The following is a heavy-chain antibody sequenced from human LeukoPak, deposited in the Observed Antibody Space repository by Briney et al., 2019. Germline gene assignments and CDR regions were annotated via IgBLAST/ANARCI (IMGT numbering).Heavy chain of an antibody. J-gene: IGHJ4*02. V-gene: IGHV3-7*01. Sequence: GGSLRLSCAASGFTFSSYWMSWVRQAPGKGLEWVANIKQDGSEKYYVDSVKGRFTISRDNAKNSLYLQMNSLRAEDTAVYYCASAYCGGDCFEYYFDYWGQGTLVTVSS. CDR1: GFTFSSYW. CDR2: IKQDGSEK. CDR3: ASAYCGGDCFEYYFDY. D-gene: IGHD2-21*02.